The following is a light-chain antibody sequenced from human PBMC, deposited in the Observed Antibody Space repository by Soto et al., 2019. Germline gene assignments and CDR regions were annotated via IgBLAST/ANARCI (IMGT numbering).Light chain of an antibody. CDR2: RNN. CDR1: SSNIESNT. V-gene: IGLV1-44*01. Sequence: QSVLTQPPSTSGTPGQRVTISCSGSSSNIESNTVNWYQQIPGTAPKLLIYRNNQRPSGVPDRFSGSKSGTSASLAISGLQSEDVADYYCAAWDDSLNGRVFGTGTKLTVL. J-gene: IGLJ1*01. CDR3: AAWDDSLNGRV.